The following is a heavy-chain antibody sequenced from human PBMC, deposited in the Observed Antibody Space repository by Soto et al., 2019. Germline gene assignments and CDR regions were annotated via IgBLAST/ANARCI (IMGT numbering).Heavy chain of an antibody. D-gene: IGHD7-27*01. Sequence: PGGSLRLSCAASGFTFSIYWMSWVRQAPGKGLEWVANIKQDGSEKYYVDSVKGRFTISRDNAKNSLYLQMNSLRAEDTAVYYCATPSRGDYYFDYWGQGTLVTVSS. CDR3: ATPSRGDYYFDY. CDR2: IKQDGSEK. CDR1: GFTFSIYW. J-gene: IGHJ4*02. V-gene: IGHV3-7*01.